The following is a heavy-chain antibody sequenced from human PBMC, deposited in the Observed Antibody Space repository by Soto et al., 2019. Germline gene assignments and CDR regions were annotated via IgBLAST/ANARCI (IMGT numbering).Heavy chain of an antibody. J-gene: IGHJ3*02. D-gene: IGHD2-15*01. CDR3: ARVCPSCYYPFDI. Sequence: ASVKVSCKAPGYTFTSYDINWLRQATGQGLEWMGWMNPNSGNTGYAQKFQGRVTMTRNTSISTAYMELSSLRSEDTAVYYCARVCPSCYYPFDIWGQGTMVTVSS. CDR2: MNPNSGNT. CDR1: GYTFTSYD. V-gene: IGHV1-8*01.